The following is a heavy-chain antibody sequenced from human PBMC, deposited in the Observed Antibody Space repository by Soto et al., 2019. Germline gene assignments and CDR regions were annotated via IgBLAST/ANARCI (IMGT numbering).Heavy chain of an antibody. Sequence: QVQLVQSGAEVKKPGASVKVSCKASGYIFTNHYIHWVRQAPGQGLEWMGIINPSGGSTNYLQKFQGRSTMTRDTSTSTVYMELSSLISEDTAVYFCARADYYDSSGFYYDCWGQGSLVTVSS. J-gene: IGHJ4*02. V-gene: IGHV1-46*01. CDR1: GYIFTNHY. CDR3: ARADYYDSSGFYYDC. CDR2: INPSGGST. D-gene: IGHD3-22*01.